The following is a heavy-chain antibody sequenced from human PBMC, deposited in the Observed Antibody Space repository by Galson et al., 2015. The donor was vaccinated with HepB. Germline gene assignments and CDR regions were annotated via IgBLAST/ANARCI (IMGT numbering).Heavy chain of an antibody. J-gene: IGHJ4*02. D-gene: IGHD2-21*01. CDR2: IVPIIGVP. Sequence: SVKVSCKASGDTFHRHTVNWVRQAPGQGLEWMGGIVPIIGVPHYAQKFQGRVTITADKSTNTDYMELSSLRSDDTAIYYCAREGDGAYFDYWGQGTLVTVSS. CDR1: GDTFHRHT. CDR3: AREGDGAYFDY. V-gene: IGHV1-69*10.